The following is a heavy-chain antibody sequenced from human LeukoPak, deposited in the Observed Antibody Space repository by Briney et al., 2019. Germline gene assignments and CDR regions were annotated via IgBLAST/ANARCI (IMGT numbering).Heavy chain of an antibody. D-gene: IGHD5-18*01. CDR1: GGSISSSNAY. CDR3: ASPRGFSYGYFDN. CDR2: VYYSKNT. Sequence: SETLSLTCTVSGGSISSSNAYWGWIRQPPGKGLEWIGSVYYSKNTYYNPSLKSRVTISADTSKNQFSLTLGSVSATDTAVYYCASPRGFSYGYFDNWGQGTLVTVSS. J-gene: IGHJ4*02. V-gene: IGHV4-39*01.